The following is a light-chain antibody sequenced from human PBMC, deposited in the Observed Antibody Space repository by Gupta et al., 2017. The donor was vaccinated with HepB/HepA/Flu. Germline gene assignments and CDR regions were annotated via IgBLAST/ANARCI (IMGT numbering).Light chain of an antibody. CDR3: EQTYSTPWT. CDR1: QSMSSY. V-gene: IGKV1-39*01. J-gene: IGKJ1*01. Sequence: DIQMTQSPSSLSASVGDRVSITCRASQSMSSYLNWYQQKPGKAPKLVIYAASNLQSGVSSRFSGSGSGTDFTLTISSLQPEDFATYYCEQTYSTPWTFGQGTKLEIK. CDR2: AAS.